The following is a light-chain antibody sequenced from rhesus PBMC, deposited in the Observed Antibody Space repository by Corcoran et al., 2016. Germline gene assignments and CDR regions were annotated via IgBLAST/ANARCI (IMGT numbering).Light chain of an antibody. CDR2: DAS. V-gene: IGKV3-35*01. Sequence: EIVLTQSPATLSLSPGERATLSCRASQSVSSSLAWYQQTPGQAPRLLIYDASSRATGIPDRFSGSGSGTDFTLTISSLEPEDVGVYYCQQYSNWPYSFGQGTKVEIK. J-gene: IGKJ2*01. CDR1: QSVSSS. CDR3: QQYSNWPYS.